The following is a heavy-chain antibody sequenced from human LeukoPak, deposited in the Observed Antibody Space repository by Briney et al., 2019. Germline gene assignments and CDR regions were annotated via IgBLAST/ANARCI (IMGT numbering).Heavy chain of an antibody. Sequence: GASVKVSCKAFGGSFSSEAISWVRQAPGQGLEWMGGIIPIFGTANYAQKFQGRVTITTDESTSTAYMELSSLRSEDTAVYYCARFAYSSSSGSETYYWGQGTLVTVSS. CDR3: ARFAYSSSSGSETYY. V-gene: IGHV1-69*05. D-gene: IGHD6-6*01. CDR1: GGSFSSEA. J-gene: IGHJ4*02. CDR2: IIPIFGTA.